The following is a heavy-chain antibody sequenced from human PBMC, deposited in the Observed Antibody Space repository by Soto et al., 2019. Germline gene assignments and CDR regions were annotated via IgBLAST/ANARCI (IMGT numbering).Heavy chain of an antibody. CDR2: IYYSGIT. D-gene: IGHD3-22*01. CDR1: GGSISSYD. J-gene: IGHJ5*02. V-gene: IGHV4-59*01. Sequence: SETLSLTGTVCGGSISSYDCSWIRQPPWKGLEWIGYIYYSGITNYNPSLKSRVTISVDTSKNQFSLKLSSVTAADTAVYYCARDNYYHSYKWFDPWGRGTLVAVCS. CDR3: ARDNYYHSYKWFDP.